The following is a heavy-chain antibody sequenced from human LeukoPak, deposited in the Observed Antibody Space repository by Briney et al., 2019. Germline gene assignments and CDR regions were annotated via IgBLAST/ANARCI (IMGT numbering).Heavy chain of an antibody. Sequence: GGPLRLSCAASGFTFSNYSMNWVRQAPGKGLEWVSYISSSSSTIYYADSVKGRFTISRDNAKNSLYLQMNSLRAEDTAVYYCARETPTMGCTGGRCFYYYYYGMDVWGQGTTVTVSS. J-gene: IGHJ6*02. CDR2: ISSSSSTI. CDR3: ARETPTMGCTGGRCFYYYYYGMDV. CDR1: GFTFSNYS. D-gene: IGHD2-15*01. V-gene: IGHV3-48*01.